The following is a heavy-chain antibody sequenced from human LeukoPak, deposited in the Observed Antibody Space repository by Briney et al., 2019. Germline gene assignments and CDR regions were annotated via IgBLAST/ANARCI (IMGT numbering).Heavy chain of an antibody. CDR2: IYTSGST. CDR1: GGSISSYY. V-gene: IGHV4-4*07. D-gene: IGHD5-24*01. Sequence: SSETLSLTCTVSGGSISSYYWSWIRQPAGKGLEWIGRIYTSGSTNYNPSLKSRVTMSVDTSKNQFSLKLSSVTAADTAEYYCVRKGDGYNSGYFDLWGRGTLVTVSS. J-gene: IGHJ2*01. CDR3: VRKGDGYNSGYFDL.